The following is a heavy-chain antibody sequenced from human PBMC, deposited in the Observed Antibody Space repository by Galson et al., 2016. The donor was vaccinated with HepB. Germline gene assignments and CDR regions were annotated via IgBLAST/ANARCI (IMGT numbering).Heavy chain of an antibody. Sequence: SLRLSCAASRFAFSNYVMSWVRQAPGKGLEWVSTISASGDDTYYADPVKDRFTISRDNSKNTLNVQMNSLRADDTAVYYCAAGYYYGDLGRDWGQGTLVIVSS. D-gene: IGHD3-22*01. CDR3: AAGYYYGDLGRD. V-gene: IGHV3-23*01. CDR2: ISASGDDT. CDR1: RFAFSNYV. J-gene: IGHJ4*02.